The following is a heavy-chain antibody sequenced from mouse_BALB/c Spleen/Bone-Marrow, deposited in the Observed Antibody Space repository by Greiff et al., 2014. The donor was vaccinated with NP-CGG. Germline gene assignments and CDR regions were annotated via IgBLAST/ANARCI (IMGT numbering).Heavy chain of an antibody. J-gene: IGHJ2*01. V-gene: IGHV1-14*01. CDR1: GYTFTSYV. CDR3: ARYYYGYYFDY. Sequence: VQLQQPGPELVKPGASVKMSCTASGYTFTSYVMHWVKQKPGQGLEWIGYINPYNDGSKYNEKFKGKATLTSDKSSSTAYMERSSLTAEDSAVYYCARYYYGYYFDYWGQGTTLTVSS. CDR2: INPYNDGS. D-gene: IGHD1-2*01.